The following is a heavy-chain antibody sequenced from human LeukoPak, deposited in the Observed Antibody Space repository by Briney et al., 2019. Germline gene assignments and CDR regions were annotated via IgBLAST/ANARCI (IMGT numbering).Heavy chain of an antibody. V-gene: IGHV4-59*11. CDR3: ARDGEADYSDTAGLLFGY. D-gene: IGHD3-22*01. CDR1: GGSISNHY. J-gene: IGHJ4*02. Sequence: PSETLSLTCTVSGGSISNHYWNWIRQPPGKGLQWIGYIYRSGSTDYNPSLKSRVSISVDMSKNQFSLKLTSVTAADTAVYYCARDGEADYSDTAGLLFGYWGQGALVTVSS. CDR2: IYRSGST.